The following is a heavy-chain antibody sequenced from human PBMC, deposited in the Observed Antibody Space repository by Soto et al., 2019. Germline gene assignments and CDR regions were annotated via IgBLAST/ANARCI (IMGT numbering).Heavy chain of an antibody. CDR3: ARAGWCDAFER. CDR1: GFTFSSYS. CDR2: ISSSSSYI. Sequence: LVVSLRISFAASGFTFSSYSMNWVRQAPGKGLEWVSSISSSSSYIYYADSVKGRFTISRDNAKNSLYLQMNSLRAEDTAVYYCARAGWCDAFERWGKGKMVTV. D-gene: IGHD6-19*01. V-gene: IGHV3-21*01. J-gene: IGHJ3*02.